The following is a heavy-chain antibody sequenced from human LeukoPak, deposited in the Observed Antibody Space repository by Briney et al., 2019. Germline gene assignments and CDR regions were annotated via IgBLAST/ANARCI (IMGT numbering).Heavy chain of an antibody. D-gene: IGHD3-10*01. CDR2: IYTSGST. CDR3: ARLLQRFGELFHYYYYMDV. V-gene: IGHV4-61*02. Sequence: PSQTLSLTCTVSGGSISSGSYYWSWIRQPAGKGLEWIGRIYTSGSTNYNPSLKSRVTISVDTSKNQFSLKLSSVTAADTAVYYCARLLQRFGELFHYYYYMDVWGKGTTVTVSS. J-gene: IGHJ6*03. CDR1: GGSISSGSYY.